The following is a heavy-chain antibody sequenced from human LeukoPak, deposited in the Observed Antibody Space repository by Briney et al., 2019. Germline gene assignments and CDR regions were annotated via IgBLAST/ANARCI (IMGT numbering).Heavy chain of an antibody. CDR2: IRSSSET. V-gene: IGHV3-48*01. CDR1: GFIFSQYS. J-gene: IGHJ5*02. D-gene: IGHD6-13*01. CDR3: AKAGGSSWYDA. Sequence: GGSLRLSCAASGFIFSQYSMNWVRQAPGKGLEWVSHIRSSSETFYADSVKGRFTISRDNARNSLYLQMNNLRGEDTAIYYCAKAGGSSWYDAWGQGILVTVSS.